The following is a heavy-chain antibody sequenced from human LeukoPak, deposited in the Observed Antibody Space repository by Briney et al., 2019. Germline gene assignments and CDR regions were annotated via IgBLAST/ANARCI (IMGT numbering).Heavy chain of an antibody. CDR3: AKEVLDCSSTSCYYYYYGMDV. D-gene: IGHD2-2*01. Sequence: GGSLRLSCAASGFTFSSYALSWVRQAPGKGLEWVSAISGSGGSTYYADSVKGRFTISRDNSKNTLYLLMNSLRAEDTAVYYCAKEVLDCSSTSCYYYYYGMDVWGQGTTVTVSS. V-gene: IGHV3-23*01. J-gene: IGHJ6*02. CDR2: ISGSGGST. CDR1: GFTFSSYA.